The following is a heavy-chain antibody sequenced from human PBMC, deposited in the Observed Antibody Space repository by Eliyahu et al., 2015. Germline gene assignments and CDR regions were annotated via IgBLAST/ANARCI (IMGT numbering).Heavy chain of an antibody. CDR2: VKQDGSER. CDR3: ARHSYGYFDS. V-gene: IGHV3-7*02. CDR1: GFTFSISW. Sequence: EVQLVESGGGLVQPGGSLRLSCAASGFTFSISWVXWVRQAPGKGLGLVANVKQDGSERDSVDSVKGRFTISRDNARNSVYLQMNSLRAEDTAVYYCARHSYGYFDSWGQGTLVTVSS. D-gene: IGHD3-16*01. J-gene: IGHJ4*02.